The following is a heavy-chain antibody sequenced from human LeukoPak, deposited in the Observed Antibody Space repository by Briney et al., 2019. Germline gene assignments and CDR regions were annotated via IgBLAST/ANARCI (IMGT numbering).Heavy chain of an antibody. CDR2: INPNSGGT. Sequence: GASVKGSGKASGYTFTGYYMHWGRQAPGQGLEWMGWINPNSGGTNYAQKFQGRVTMTRDTSISTAYMELSRLRSDDTAVYYCALLRYSSGWYYFDYWGQGTLVTVSS. D-gene: IGHD6-19*01. CDR3: ALLRYSSGWYYFDY. J-gene: IGHJ4*02. V-gene: IGHV1-2*02. CDR1: GYTFTGYY.